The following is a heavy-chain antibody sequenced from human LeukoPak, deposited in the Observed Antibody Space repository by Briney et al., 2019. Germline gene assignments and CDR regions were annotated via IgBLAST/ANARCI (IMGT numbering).Heavy chain of an antibody. CDR2: IYYSGST. V-gene: IGHV4-39*07. Sequence: SETLSLTCTVSGGSISSSSYYWGWIRQPPGKGLEWIGSIYYSGSTYYNPSLKSRVTISVDTSKNQFSLKVDSVTAADTAVYYCARSTETSGAAGIGSWGQGTLVTVSS. CDR3: ARSTETSGAAGIGS. D-gene: IGHD6-13*01. CDR1: GGSISSSSYY. J-gene: IGHJ4*02.